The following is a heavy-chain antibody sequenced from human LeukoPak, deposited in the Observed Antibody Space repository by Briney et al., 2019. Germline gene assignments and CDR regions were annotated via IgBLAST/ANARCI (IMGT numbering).Heavy chain of an antibody. Sequence: GGSLRLSCAASGFTFSSSGMHWVRQAPGKGLEWVANINDDGSKNYYVDSVKGRFTISTDNAKNSLYLQMNSLRAEDTAVYYCARDAYYDFWSGYPRYFDYWGQGTLVTVSS. CDR1: GFTFSSSG. V-gene: IGHV3-7*01. J-gene: IGHJ4*02. D-gene: IGHD3-3*01. CDR3: ARDAYYDFWSGYPRYFDY. CDR2: INDDGSKN.